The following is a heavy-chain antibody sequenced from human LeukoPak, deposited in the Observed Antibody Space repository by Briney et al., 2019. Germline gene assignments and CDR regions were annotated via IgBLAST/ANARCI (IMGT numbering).Heavy chain of an antibody. CDR3: ARTRVVVVAATQYYYYGMDV. V-gene: IGHV1-69*17. J-gene: IGHJ6*02. CDR1: GGTFSSYA. D-gene: IGHD2-15*01. CDR2: IIPIFGIA. Sequence: SVKVSCKASGGTFSSYAISWVRQAPGQGLEWMGGIIPIFGIANYAQKFQGRVTITADKSTSTAYMELSSLRSEDTAVYYCARTRVVVVAATQYYYYGMDVWGQGTTVTVSS.